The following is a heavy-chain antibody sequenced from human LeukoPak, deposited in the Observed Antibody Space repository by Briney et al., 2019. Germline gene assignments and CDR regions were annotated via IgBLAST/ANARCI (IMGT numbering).Heavy chain of an antibody. J-gene: IGHJ4*02. CDR3: ARGGQLPFDY. D-gene: IGHD6-6*01. CDR1: GGSISSGGYS. CDR2: IYHSGST. Sequence: PSETLSLTCAVSGGSISSGGYSWSWIRQPPGKGLEWIGYIYHSGSTYYNPSLKSRVTISVDRSKNQFSLKLSSVTAADTAVYYCARGGQLPFDYWGQGTLVTVSS. V-gene: IGHV4-30-2*01.